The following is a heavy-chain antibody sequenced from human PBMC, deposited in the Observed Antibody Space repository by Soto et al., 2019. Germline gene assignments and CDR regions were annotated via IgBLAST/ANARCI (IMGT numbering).Heavy chain of an antibody. CDR2: IYPGDSDT. Sequence: PGESLKISCKGSGYSFTSYWIGWVRQMPGKGLEWMGIIYPGDSDTRYSPSFQGQVTISADKSISTAYLQWSSLKASDTAIYYCARGPSISLDYFDYWGQGTLVTVSS. V-gene: IGHV5-51*01. J-gene: IGHJ4*02. CDR1: GYSFTSYW. CDR3: ARGPSISLDYFDY. D-gene: IGHD3-16*02.